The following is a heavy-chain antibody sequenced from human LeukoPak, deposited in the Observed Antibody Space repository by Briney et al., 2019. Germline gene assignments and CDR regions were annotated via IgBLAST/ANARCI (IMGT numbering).Heavy chain of an antibody. CDR2: IKQDGSDK. Sequence: SGGSLRLSCAASGFTFSSYWMSWVRQAPGRGLEWVANIKQDGSDKYYVDSVKGRFTISRDSAENSLYLQMNSLRAEDTAVYYCARGRIAVAGTYIPSNWGPQLYYMDVWGKGTTVTVSS. CDR3: ARGRIAVAGTYIPSNWGPQLYYMDV. CDR1: GFTFSSYW. D-gene: IGHD6-19*01. V-gene: IGHV3-7*01. J-gene: IGHJ6*03.